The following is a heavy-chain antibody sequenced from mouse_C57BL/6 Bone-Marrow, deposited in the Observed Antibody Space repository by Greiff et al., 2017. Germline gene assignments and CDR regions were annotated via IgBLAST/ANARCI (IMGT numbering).Heavy chain of an antibody. Sequence: VQLQQSGPELVKPGASVKISCKASGYAFSSSWMNWVKQRPGKGLEWIGRIYSGHGDTNYNGKFKGKATLTDDKSSSTTYMQPSSLTSEDSAVYFCVRPIITTVVDPYAMAYWGQGTSVTVSS. CDR3: VRPIITTVVDPYAMAY. CDR2: IYSGHGDT. CDR1: GYAFSSSW. V-gene: IGHV1-82*01. D-gene: IGHD1-1*01. J-gene: IGHJ4*01.